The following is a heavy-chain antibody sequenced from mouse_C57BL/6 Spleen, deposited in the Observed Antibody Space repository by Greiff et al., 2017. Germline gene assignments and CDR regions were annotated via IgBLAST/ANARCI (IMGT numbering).Heavy chain of an antibody. J-gene: IGHJ4*01. V-gene: IGHV1-55*01. CDR1: GYTFTSYW. CDR2: IYPGSGST. Sequence: VQLQQSGAELVKPGASVKMSCKASGYTFTSYWITWVKQRPGQGLEWIGDIYPGSGSTNYNEKFKSKATLTVDTSSSTAYMQLSSLTSDDSAVYYCCYYYGSSYGAMDYWGQGTSVTVSS. CDR3: CYYYGSSYGAMDY. D-gene: IGHD1-1*01.